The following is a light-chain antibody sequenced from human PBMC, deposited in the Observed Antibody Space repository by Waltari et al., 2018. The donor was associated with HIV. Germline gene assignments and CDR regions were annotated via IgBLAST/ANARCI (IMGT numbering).Light chain of an antibody. CDR3: CSYAGIWGV. J-gene: IGLJ1*01. Sequence: SALTQLRFVYWSPGPSVTVSCTGPTSDVGSPNVVSWYQQHPGKTPKLMIYDVNKRPSGVPDRFSGSKSGNTASLNISGLQAEDESDYYCCSYAGIWGVFGTGTKVTVL. CDR2: DVN. CDR1: TSDVGSPNV. V-gene: IGLV2-11*01.